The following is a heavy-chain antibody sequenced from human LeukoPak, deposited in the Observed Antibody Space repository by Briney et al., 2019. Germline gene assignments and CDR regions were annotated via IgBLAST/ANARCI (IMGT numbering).Heavy chain of an antibody. CDR2: INQDGSER. Sequence: GGSLRLSXAASGFTFSSHWMTWVRQAPGKGLEWVANINQDGSERYYVDSVKGRFTISRDNAKNSLYLQMNSLRAEDTAVYYCASCYDYYYYYYMDVWGKGTTVTVSS. J-gene: IGHJ6*03. CDR3: ASCYDYYYYYYMDV. D-gene: IGHD2-2*01. V-gene: IGHV3-7*01. CDR1: GFTFSSHW.